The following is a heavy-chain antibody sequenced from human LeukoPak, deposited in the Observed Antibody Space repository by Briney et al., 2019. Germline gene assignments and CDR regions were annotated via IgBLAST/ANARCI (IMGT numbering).Heavy chain of an antibody. CDR3: ASVGDYYDSSGPLRGFDP. CDR2: IYHSGST. Sequence: SETLSLTCTVSGYSISSGYYWGWIRQPPGKGLEWIGSIYHSGSTYYNPSLKSRVTISVDTSKNQFSLKLSSVTAADTAVYYCASVGDYYDSSGPLRGFDPWGQGTLVTVSS. J-gene: IGHJ5*02. D-gene: IGHD3-22*01. CDR1: GYSISSGYY. V-gene: IGHV4-38-2*02.